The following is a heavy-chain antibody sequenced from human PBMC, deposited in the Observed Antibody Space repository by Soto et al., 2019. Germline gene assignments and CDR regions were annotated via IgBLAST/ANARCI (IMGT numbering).Heavy chain of an antibody. D-gene: IGHD3-10*01. Sequence: QVQLVQSGTEVKKPGSSVKVSCKASGGTFSRHAVSWVRQAPGQGLEWMGAIIPFVDATNDARKFQDRVTTKAQVSTSLVYVAAPGPGSDDSATNFSPGARPYYIGYRGAVNIGGLGSMVTVS. V-gene: IGHV1-69*12. CDR1: GGTFSRHA. CDR2: IIPFVDAT. CDR3: PGARPYYIGYRGAVNI. J-gene: IGHJ3*02.